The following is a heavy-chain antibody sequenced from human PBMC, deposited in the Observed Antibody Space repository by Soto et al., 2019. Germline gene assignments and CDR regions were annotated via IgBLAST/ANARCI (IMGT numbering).Heavy chain of an antibody. CDR3: ARVGTHYDFWSGYRNYYYYYFMDF. J-gene: IGHJ6*03. CDR1: GYTFTSYD. V-gene: IGHV1-8*01. D-gene: IGHD3-3*01. Sequence: ASVKVSCKASGYTFTSYDINWVRQATGQGLEWMGWMNPNSGNTGYAQKFQGRVTMTRNTSISTAYMELSSLRSEDTAVYYCARVGTHYDFWSGYRNYYYYYFMDFWGKGSTVIVSS. CDR2: MNPNSGNT.